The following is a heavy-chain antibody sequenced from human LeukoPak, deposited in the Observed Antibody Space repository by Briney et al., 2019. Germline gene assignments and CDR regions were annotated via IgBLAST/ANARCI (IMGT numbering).Heavy chain of an antibody. CDR1: GGSISSSSYY. V-gene: IGHV4-39*07. D-gene: IGHD2-15*01. Sequence: SETLSLTCTVSGGSISSSSYYWGWIRQPPGKGLEWIGSIYYSGSTYYNPSLKSRVTISVDTSKNQFSLKLSSVTAADTAVYYCARGSGYCSGGSCYPYDYWGQGTLVTVSS. CDR2: IYYSGST. CDR3: ARGSGYCSGGSCYPYDY. J-gene: IGHJ4*02.